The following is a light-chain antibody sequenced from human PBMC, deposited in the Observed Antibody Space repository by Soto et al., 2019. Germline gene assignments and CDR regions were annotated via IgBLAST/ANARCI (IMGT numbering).Light chain of an antibody. Sequence: EIVLTQSPGTLSLAPGDRATLSCRASQSVRTNFLAWYQQKPGQAPRLLIYGASSRAIDIPARFSGSGSGTDFTLTISRLEAEDFAVYYCQHYDTSPPLTFGGGTKVEIK. CDR3: QHYDTSPPLT. J-gene: IGKJ4*01. V-gene: IGKV3-20*01. CDR2: GAS. CDR1: QSVRTNF.